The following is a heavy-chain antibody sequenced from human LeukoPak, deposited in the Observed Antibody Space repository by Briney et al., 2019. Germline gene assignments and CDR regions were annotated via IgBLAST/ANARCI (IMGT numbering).Heavy chain of an antibody. V-gene: IGHV3-7*01. CDR3: AREKGGILWFGELL. J-gene: IGHJ4*02. CDR1: GFTFSSYW. CDR2: IKQDGSEK. D-gene: IGHD3-10*01. Sequence: GGSLRLSCAASGFTFSSYWMSWGRQAPGKGLEWVANIKQDGSEKYYVDSVKGRFTISRDNAKNTLYLQMDRLRVDDTAVYYCAREKGGILWFGELLGGQGTLVTVSS.